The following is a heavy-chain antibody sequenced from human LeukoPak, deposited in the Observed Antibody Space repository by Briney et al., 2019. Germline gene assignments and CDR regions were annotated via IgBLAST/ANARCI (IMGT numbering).Heavy chain of an antibody. J-gene: IGHJ4*02. CDR2: INPSDGST. V-gene: IGHV1-46*01. CDR3: ARGVGHSYGNNPFFGDY. Sequence: ASVKVSCKASGYTFTSYYMHWVRQAPGQGLEWMGIINPSDGSTSYAQKFQGRVTMTRDTSISTAYMELSRLRSDDTAVYYCARGVGHSYGNNPFFGDYWGQGTLVTVSS. D-gene: IGHD5-18*01. CDR1: GYTFTSYY.